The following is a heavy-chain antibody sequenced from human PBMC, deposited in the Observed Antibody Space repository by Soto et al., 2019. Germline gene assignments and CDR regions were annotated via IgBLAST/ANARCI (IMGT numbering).Heavy chain of an antibody. CDR1: GFTFRTSG. V-gene: IGHV3-33*01. Sequence: QVQLVESGGGVVQPGRSLRLSCTASGFTFRTSGLHWVRQAPGKGLEWVAVIWYDGTSKYYADSVKGRFTISRDNSKNTLYLQMDSLTADDKAMYYCARDRARYYFYALDVWGQGTTVTVSS. CDR3: ARDRARYYFYALDV. J-gene: IGHJ6*02. CDR2: IWYDGTSK.